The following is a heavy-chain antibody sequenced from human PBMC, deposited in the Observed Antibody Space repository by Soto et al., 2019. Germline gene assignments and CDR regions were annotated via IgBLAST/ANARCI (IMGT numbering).Heavy chain of an antibody. V-gene: IGHV3-30-3*01. CDR2: ISYDGSNK. J-gene: IGHJ4*02. CDR3: ARGPWIKLCPDY. Sequence: QVQLVESGGGVVQPGRSLRLSCAASGFTFSSYAMHWVRQAPGKGLEWVAVISYDGSNKYYADSVKGRFTISRDNSKNTLYLQMNSLRAEDTAVYYCARGPWIKLCPDYWGQGTLVTVSS. D-gene: IGHD5-18*01. CDR1: GFTFSSYA.